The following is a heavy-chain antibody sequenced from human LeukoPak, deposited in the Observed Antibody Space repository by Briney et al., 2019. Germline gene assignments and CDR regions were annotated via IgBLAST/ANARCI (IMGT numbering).Heavy chain of an antibody. CDR1: GFSFSYYW. CDR2: IKQDGSEK. V-gene: IGHV3-7*01. CDR3: ARGAYNWNDHYYFDY. Sequence: GGSLRLSCAASGFSFSYYWTSWVRQAPGKGLEWVANIKQDGSEKYYVDSVKGRFTISRDSAKISLFLQMNSLRAEDTAVYYCARGAYNWNDHYYFDYWGQGTLVTVSS. J-gene: IGHJ4*02. D-gene: IGHD1-1*01.